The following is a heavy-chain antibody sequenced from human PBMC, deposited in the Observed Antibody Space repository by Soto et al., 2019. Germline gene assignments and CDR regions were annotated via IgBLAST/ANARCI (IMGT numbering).Heavy chain of an antibody. Sequence: EVQLLQSGGGLAQPGGSLRLSCAASGFTFSSYAMSWVRQAPGKGLEWVSVIIGSGRSTFYADSVKGRFTISREDSNNTLFLQMNTLRAEDTAISYWAKSPFPMAASRQPPFHHWGQGALVSVS. J-gene: IGHJ4*02. V-gene: IGHV3-23*01. CDR2: IIGSGRST. D-gene: IGHD6-13*01. CDR3: AKSPFPMAASRQPPFHH. CDR1: GFTFSSYA.